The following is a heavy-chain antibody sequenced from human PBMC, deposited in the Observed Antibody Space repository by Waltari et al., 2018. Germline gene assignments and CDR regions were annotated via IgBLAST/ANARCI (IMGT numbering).Heavy chain of an antibody. V-gene: IGHV4-39*07. CDR3: VRGYPDIVATISDY. D-gene: IGHD5-12*01. CDR2: FYKSGTT. Sequence: QLQLQESGPGLVKPSETLSLTCTVSRSSIRNNNYYGGWVRQPPGKGLEWIGSFYKSGTTYYNPSLKSRVTISVDTSNNQFSLKLNSVTAADTAVYYCVRGYPDIVATISDYWGQGTLVIVSS. J-gene: IGHJ4*02. CDR1: RSSIRNNNYY.